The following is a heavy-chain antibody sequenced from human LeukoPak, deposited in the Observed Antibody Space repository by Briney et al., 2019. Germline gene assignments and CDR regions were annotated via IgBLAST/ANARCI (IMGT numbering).Heavy chain of an antibody. J-gene: IGHJ4*02. CDR3: ARGPPLYNSPSGGGTLDY. CDR2: INHSGST. CDR1: GGSFSTYC. D-gene: IGHD6-6*01. Sequence: SETLSLTCAVYGGSFSTYCWSWIRQPPGKGLEWIGEINHSGSTNYDPSLKSRVSISVDTSKNHSSLKLSSVTAADTAVYYCARGPPLYNSPSGGGTLDYWGQGSLATVSS. V-gene: IGHV4-34*01.